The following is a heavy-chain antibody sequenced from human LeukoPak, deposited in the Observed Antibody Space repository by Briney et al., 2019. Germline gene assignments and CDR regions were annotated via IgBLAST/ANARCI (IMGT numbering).Heavy chain of an antibody. V-gene: IGHV3-30-3*01. CDR2: ISYDGNNK. Sequence: PGGSLRLSCAASGFIFSNFAMHWVRQAPGKGLEWVAVISYDGNNKYYADSVRGRFTISRDNSKNTVYLQMNSLRAEDTAVHYCARDYSGSYHLYYFDYWGQGTLVTVSS. D-gene: IGHD1-26*01. J-gene: IGHJ4*02. CDR1: GFIFSNFA. CDR3: ARDYSGSYHLYYFDY.